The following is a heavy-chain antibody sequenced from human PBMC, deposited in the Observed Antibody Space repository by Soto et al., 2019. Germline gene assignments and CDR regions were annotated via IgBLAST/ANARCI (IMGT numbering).Heavy chain of an antibody. Sequence: SLRLSCAASGFTFSSYAMSWVRQAPGKGLEWVSAISGSGGSTYYADSVKGRFTISRDNSKNTLYLQMNSLRAEDTAVYYCAKERYCSGGSCYSYYFDYWGQGTLVTVSS. J-gene: IGHJ4*02. CDR1: GFTFSSYA. CDR2: ISGSGGST. V-gene: IGHV3-23*01. D-gene: IGHD2-15*01. CDR3: AKERYCSGGSCYSYYFDY.